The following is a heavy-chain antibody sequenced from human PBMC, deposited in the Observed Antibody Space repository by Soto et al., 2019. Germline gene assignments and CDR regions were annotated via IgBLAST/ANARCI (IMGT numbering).Heavy chain of an antibody. J-gene: IGHJ4*02. D-gene: IGHD6-13*01. V-gene: IGHV5-51*01. CDR2: IYPGDSDT. CDR3: ARLEPSGYSSSWPDY. CDR1: GYSFTSYW. Sequence: GESLKISCKGSGYSFTSYWIGWVRQMPGKGLEWMGIIYPGDSDTRYSPSFQGQVTISADKSISTAYLQWSSLKASDTAMYYCARLEPSGYSSSWPDYWGQGTLVTVSS.